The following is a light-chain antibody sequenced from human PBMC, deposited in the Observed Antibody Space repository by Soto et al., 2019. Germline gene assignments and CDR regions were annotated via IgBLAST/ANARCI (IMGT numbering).Light chain of an antibody. CDR2: DVN. V-gene: IGLV2-11*01. J-gene: IGLJ1*01. CDR3: CSFAGDPYV. CDR1: SSDVGGYNY. Sequence: QSVLTQPRSLSGSPGQSVAISCTGTSSDVGGYNYVSWYQQHPGKAPKLMIHDVNKRPSGVPDRFSGSKSGNTASLTISGLQAEDEADYYCCSFAGDPYVFGTGTKVTVL.